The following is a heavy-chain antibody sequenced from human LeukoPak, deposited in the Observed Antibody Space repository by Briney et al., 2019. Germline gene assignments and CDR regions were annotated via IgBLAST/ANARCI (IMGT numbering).Heavy chain of an antibody. CDR1: GGSFSSYY. J-gene: IGHJ4*02. CDR2: IYYSGST. Sequence: SETLSLTCAVYGGSFSSYYWSWIRQPPGKGLEWIGYIYYSGSTNYNPSLKSRVTISVDTSKNQFSLKLSSVTAADTAVYYCARTLHYDILTGYYNVFDYWGQGTLVTVSS. CDR3: ARTLHYDILTGYYNVFDY. V-gene: IGHV4-59*08. D-gene: IGHD3-9*01.